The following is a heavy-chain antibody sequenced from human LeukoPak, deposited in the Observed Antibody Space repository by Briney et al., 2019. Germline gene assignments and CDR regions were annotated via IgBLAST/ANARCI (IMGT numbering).Heavy chain of an antibody. D-gene: IGHD2-15*01. Sequence: GRSLRLSCAGPRFTFDNYVMHWVRQAPGKGLEWVAGINWNSENIDYADSVKGRFTIFRDNAKNSLYLQMNSLRAEDTALYYCTNSVLLRGFMDVWGQGTTVTVSS. V-gene: IGHV3-9*01. CDR1: RFTFDNYV. CDR3: TNSVLLRGFMDV. J-gene: IGHJ6*02. CDR2: INWNSENI.